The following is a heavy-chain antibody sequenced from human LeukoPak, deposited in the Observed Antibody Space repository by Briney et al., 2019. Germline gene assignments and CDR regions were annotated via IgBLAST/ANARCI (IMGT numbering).Heavy chain of an antibody. CDR2: IYHSGST. CDR3: ARVGYGLDF. CDR1: GGSISSSNW. J-gene: IGHJ4*02. Sequence: SETLSLTCAVSGGSISSSNWWSWVRQPPGKGLEWIGEIYHSGSTNYNPSLKSRVTISVDKSKDQFSLNMTSVTVADTAVYYCARVGYGLDFWGQGTLVTVSS. D-gene: IGHD5-18*01. V-gene: IGHV4-4*02.